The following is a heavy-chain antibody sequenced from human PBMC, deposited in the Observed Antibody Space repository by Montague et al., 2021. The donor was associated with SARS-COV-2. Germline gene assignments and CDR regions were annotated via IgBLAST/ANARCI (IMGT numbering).Heavy chain of an antibody. Sequence: SETLSLTCTVSGGSISSYYWSWIRQPPGKGLEWIGYIYYSGSTNYNPSLKSRVTISVDTSKNQFSLKLSSATVADTAVYYCARGGYYDYAFDIWGQGTMVTVSS. V-gene: IGHV4-59*01. D-gene: IGHD3-22*01. CDR1: GGSISSYY. CDR2: IYYSGST. CDR3: ARGGYYDYAFDI. J-gene: IGHJ3*02.